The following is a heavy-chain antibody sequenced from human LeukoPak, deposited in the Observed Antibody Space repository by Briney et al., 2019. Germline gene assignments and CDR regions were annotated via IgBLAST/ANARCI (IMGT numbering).Heavy chain of an antibody. J-gene: IGHJ4*02. Sequence: PSETLSLTCTVSGGSISSYYWSWIRQPPGKGLEWIGYIYYSGSTNYNPSLKSRVTISVDTSKNQFSLKLSSVTAADTAVYYCARQKGSITMVRGVMTFDYWGQGTLVTVSS. V-gene: IGHV4-59*08. D-gene: IGHD3-10*01. CDR1: GGSISSYY. CDR3: ARQKGSITMVRGVMTFDY. CDR2: IYYSGST.